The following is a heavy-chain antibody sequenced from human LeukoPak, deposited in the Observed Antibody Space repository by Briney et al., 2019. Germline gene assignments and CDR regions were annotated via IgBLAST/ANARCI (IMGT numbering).Heavy chain of an antibody. J-gene: IGHJ6*03. V-gene: IGHV3-74*01. CDR1: RFTFSTYW. CDR2: INSDGSST. D-gene: IGHD6-19*01. Sequence: PGGSLRLSCAAPRFTFSTYWMHWVRQAPGKGLVWVSRINSDGSSTGYADSVKGRFTISRDNAKNSLYLQMNSLRAEDTAVYCCAREGSDWNYYYYMDVWGKGTTVTISS. CDR3: AREGSDWNYYYYMDV.